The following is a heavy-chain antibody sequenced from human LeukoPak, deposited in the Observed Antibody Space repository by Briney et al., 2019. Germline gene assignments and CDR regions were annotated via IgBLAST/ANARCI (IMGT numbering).Heavy chain of an antibody. J-gene: IGHJ4*02. CDR3: AMGAGHPRSDIYLWTPSDY. D-gene: IGHD2/OR15-2a*01. V-gene: IGHV3-23*01. CDR1: GLTFKRYA. CDR2: MSGSGSIT. Sequence: GGGLRLSCAASGLTFKRYAMSWGREAPGKGGEGGSAMSGSGSITYYAASVTRPFTISRDNSKSTLYLQMNSLRAEDTAVYYCAMGAGHPRSDIYLWTPSDYWGQGTLVTVSS.